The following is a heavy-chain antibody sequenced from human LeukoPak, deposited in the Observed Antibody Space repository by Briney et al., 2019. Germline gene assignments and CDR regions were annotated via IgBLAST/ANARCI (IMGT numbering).Heavy chain of an antibody. CDR3: ARSGVIDMVPFDH. D-gene: IGHD2-21*01. V-gene: IGHV6-1*01. J-gene: IGHJ4*02. CDR2: TYYRSKWYN. Sequence: SQTLSLTCAISGDRVSSNSAAWNWIRQSPSRGLEWLGRTYYRSKWYNDYAVSVKSRTTINPDTSKNLFSLQLNSVTPEDTAVYYCARSGVIDMVPFDHWGQGTLVTVSS. CDR1: GDRVSSNSAA.